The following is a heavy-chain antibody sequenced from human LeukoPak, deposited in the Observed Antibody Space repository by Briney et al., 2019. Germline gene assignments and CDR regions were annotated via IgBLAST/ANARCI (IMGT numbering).Heavy chain of an antibody. D-gene: IGHD3-22*01. CDR3: AKGLYYYDSSGYGAFDI. CDR2: ISYDGSNK. CDR1: GFTFSSYG. J-gene: IGHJ3*02. V-gene: IGHV3-30*18. Sequence: GGSLRLSCAASGFTFSSYGMHWVRQAPGKGLEWVAVISYDGSNKYYADSVKGRFTISRDNSKNTLYLQMNSLGAEDTAVYYCAKGLYYYDSSGYGAFDIWGQGTMVTVSS.